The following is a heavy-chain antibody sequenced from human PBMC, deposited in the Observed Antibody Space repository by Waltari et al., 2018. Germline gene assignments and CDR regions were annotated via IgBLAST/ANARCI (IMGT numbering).Heavy chain of an antibody. CDR2: IYSGGST. CDR3: AKDLSYGVDY. Sequence: EVQLLESGGGLVQPGGSPRLSCAASGFPFSSYAMRWVRQAPVKGLEWVSVIYSGGSTYYADSVKGRFTISRDNSKNTLYLQMNSLRAEDTAVYYCAKDLSYGVDYWGQGTLVTVSS. J-gene: IGHJ4*02. CDR1: GFPFSSYA. V-gene: IGHV3-23*03. D-gene: IGHD4-17*01.